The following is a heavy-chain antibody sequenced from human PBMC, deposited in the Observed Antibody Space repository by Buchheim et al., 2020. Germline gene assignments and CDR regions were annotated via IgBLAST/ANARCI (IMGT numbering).Heavy chain of an antibody. D-gene: IGHD2-2*01. CDR1: GFTFSSYG. CDR2: ISYDGSNK. Sequence: QVQLVESGGGVVQPGRSLRLSCAASGFTFSSYGMHWVRQAPGKGLEWVAVISYDGSNKYYADSVKGRFTISRDNSKNTLYLQVNSLRAEDTAVYYCAKVRCSSTSCPKYFDYWGQGTL. V-gene: IGHV3-30*18. J-gene: IGHJ4*02. CDR3: AKVRCSSTSCPKYFDY.